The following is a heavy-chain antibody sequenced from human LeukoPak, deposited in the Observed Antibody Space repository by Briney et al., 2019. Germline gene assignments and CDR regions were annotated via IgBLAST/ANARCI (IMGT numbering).Heavy chain of an antibody. J-gene: IGHJ4*02. D-gene: IGHD1-26*01. Sequence: SETLSLTCAVYGGSFSGYYWGWIRQPPGKGLEWIGEINHSGSTNYNPSLKSRVTISVDTSKNQFSLKLSSVTAADTAVYYCARHGGSPYYFDYWGQGTLVTVSS. CDR2: INHSGST. V-gene: IGHV4-34*01. CDR1: GGSFSGYY. CDR3: ARHGGSPYYFDY.